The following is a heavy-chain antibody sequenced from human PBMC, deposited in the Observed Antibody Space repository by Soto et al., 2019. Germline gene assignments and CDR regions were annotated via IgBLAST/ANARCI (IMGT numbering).Heavy chain of an antibody. Sequence: GASVKVSCKASGYTFTGYYMHWVRQAPGQGLEWMGWINPNSGGTNYAQKFQGRVTMTRDTSISTAYMELSRLRSDDTAVYYCARDLPTATVTPGGDYWGQGTLVTVS. CDR3: ARDLPTATVTPGGDY. CDR1: GYTFTGYY. CDR2: INPNSGGT. J-gene: IGHJ4*02. V-gene: IGHV1-2*02. D-gene: IGHD4-17*01.